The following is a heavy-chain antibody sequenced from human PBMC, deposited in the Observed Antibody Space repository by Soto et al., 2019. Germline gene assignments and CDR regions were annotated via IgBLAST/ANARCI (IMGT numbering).Heavy chain of an antibody. D-gene: IGHD3-16*01. CDR2: INHSGST. Sequence: QVQLQQWGAGLLKPSETLSLTCAVYGGSFSAYYWTWIRQPPGKGLEWIGKINHSGSTNYNPSLKSRVTILEDTSKNQFSLNLSSVTAADTAVYYCARGRTFGGVISYWGQGTLVTVSS. V-gene: IGHV4-34*01. J-gene: IGHJ4*02. CDR1: GGSFSAYY. CDR3: ARGRTFGGVISY.